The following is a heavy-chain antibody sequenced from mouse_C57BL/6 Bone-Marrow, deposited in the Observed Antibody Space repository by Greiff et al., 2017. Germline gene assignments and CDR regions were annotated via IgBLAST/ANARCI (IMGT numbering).Heavy chain of an antibody. CDR3: ARHYYSGFDY. V-gene: IGHV1-69*01. J-gene: IGHJ3*01. D-gene: IGHD1-1*01. Sequence: VQLQQPGAELVMPGASVKLSCKASGYTFTSYWMHWVKQRPGQGLEWMGEIGPSDSYTNYNQKFKGKSTLTVDTSSSTAYMRLSSLTSEDSAVYYCARHYYSGFDYWGQGTLVTVSA. CDR2: IGPSDSYT. CDR1: GYTFTSYW.